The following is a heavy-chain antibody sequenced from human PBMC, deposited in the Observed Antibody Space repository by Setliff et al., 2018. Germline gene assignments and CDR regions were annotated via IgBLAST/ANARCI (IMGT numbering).Heavy chain of an antibody. Sequence: GGSLRLSCAASGFSFSGSAVYWVRQASVKGLEWIGRIRGRTDNYATAYAASVRGRFTISRDDSKNTLYLQMNTLRPEDTALYYCVRGSSGYYYGNDYFKYWGQGTLVTVSS. CDR2: IRGRTDNYAT. V-gene: IGHV3-73*01. CDR1: GFSFSGSA. D-gene: IGHD3-22*01. J-gene: IGHJ1*01. CDR3: VRGSSGYYYGNDYFKY.